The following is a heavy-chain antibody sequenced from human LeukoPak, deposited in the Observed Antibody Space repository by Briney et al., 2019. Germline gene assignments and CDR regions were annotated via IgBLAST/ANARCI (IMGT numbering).Heavy chain of an antibody. CDR2: ICHSGST. Sequence: PSETLSLTCAVSGYSISSGYFWGWIRPPPGKGLEVIGSICHSGSTYYKPSLKSRVTISVDTSKNQLSLKLSSVTAADTAVYYCARAYTVVVPAATGVADYWGQGTLVTVSS. D-gene: IGHD2-2*01. CDR3: ARAYTVVVPAATGVADY. CDR1: GYSISSGYF. J-gene: IGHJ4*02. V-gene: IGHV4-38-2*01.